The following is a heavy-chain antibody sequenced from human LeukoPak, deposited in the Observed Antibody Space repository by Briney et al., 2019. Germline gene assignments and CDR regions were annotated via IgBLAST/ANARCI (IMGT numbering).Heavy chain of an antibody. V-gene: IGHV1-2*04. CDR1: VYTFTGYY. Sequence: GASVKVSCKASVYTFTGYYMHWVRQAPGQGLEWMGWINPNSGGTNYAQKFQGWVTMTRDTSISTAYMELSRLRSDDTAVYYCARAYYYGSGSPYAFDIWGQGTVVTVSS. CDR3: ARAYYYGSGSPYAFDI. D-gene: IGHD3-10*01. J-gene: IGHJ3*02. CDR2: INPNSGGT.